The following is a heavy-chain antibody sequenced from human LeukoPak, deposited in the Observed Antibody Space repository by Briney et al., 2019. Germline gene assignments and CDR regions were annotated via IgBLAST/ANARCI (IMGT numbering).Heavy chain of an antibody. J-gene: IGHJ4*02. CDR1: GGSISNYY. CDR3: ARGWPIVAVAAFDY. D-gene: IGHD6-19*01. Sequence: SETLSLTCTVSGGSISNYYWSWIRQPPGKGLEWIGEINHSGSTNYNPSLKSRVTISVDTSKNQFSLKLSSVTAADTAVYYCARGWPIVAVAAFDYWGQGTLVTVSS. CDR2: INHSGST. V-gene: IGHV4-34*01.